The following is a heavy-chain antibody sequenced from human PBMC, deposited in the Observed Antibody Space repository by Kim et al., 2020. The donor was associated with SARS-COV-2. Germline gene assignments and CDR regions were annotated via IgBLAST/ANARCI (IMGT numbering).Heavy chain of an antibody. J-gene: IGHJ3*02. D-gene: IGHD2-15*01. CDR3: ASGGNRGVAFDI. V-gene: IGHV1-2*02. Sequence: NDAQKFQGRVTMTRDTSISTAYMELSRLRSDDTAVYYCASGGNRGVAFDIWGQGTMVTVSS.